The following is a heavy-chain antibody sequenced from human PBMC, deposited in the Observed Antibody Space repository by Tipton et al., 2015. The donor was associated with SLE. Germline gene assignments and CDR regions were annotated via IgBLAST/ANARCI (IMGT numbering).Heavy chain of an antibody. Sequence: SLRLSCAASGFTFSNYGLHWVRQAPGKGLEWVAVIWSDGSNKYYTDSVKGRFTISRDKSRNTVFLQINSLRAEDTAVYYCARDEASANYLYWGQGTLVTVSS. J-gene: IGHJ4*02. CDR1: GFTFSNYG. V-gene: IGHV3-33*01. CDR3: ARDEASANYLY. D-gene: IGHD3-10*01. CDR2: IWSDGSNK.